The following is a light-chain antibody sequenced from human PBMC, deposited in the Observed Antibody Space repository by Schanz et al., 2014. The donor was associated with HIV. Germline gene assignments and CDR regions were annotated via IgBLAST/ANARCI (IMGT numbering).Light chain of an antibody. CDR1: GTDIGNYKY. V-gene: IGLV2-8*01. J-gene: IGLJ2*01. CDR2: EVN. Sequence: QSALTQPPSASGSPGQSVSISCTGIGTDIGNYKYVSWYQHHPGKAPKLIIFEVNQRPSGVPDRFSGSKSGTLASLAISGLRSDDEADYYCAAWDDGLSGRVFGGGTKLTVL. CDR3: AAWDDGLSGRV.